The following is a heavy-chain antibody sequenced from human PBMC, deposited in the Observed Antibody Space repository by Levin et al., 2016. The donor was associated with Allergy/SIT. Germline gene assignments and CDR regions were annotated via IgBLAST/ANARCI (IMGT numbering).Heavy chain of an antibody. CDR1: GDSISSDY. V-gene: IGHV4-59*12. D-gene: IGHD3-10*01. CDR2: IYYSGST. Sequence: SETLSLTCDVSGDSISSDYWSWIRQPPGKGLECIGYIYYSGSTNYSPSLKSRVTMSVDTSKNQFSLRLSSVTASDAAVYFCARFSPTRGFDYWGQGTLVTVSS. CDR3: ARFSPTRGFDY. J-gene: IGHJ4*02.